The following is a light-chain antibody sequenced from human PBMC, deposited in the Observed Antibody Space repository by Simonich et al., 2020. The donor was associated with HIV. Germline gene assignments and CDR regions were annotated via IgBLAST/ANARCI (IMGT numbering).Light chain of an antibody. CDR1: QSVRSSY. CDR3: QHYGSSPPYT. Sequence: EIVLTQSPGTLSLSPGESATLSCRASQSVRSSYLAWYQQKPGQAPRLLIYGGSSRATCIPDRFSGSGSGTDFTLTISRLDPEDFAVYYCQHYGSSPPYTFGQGTKLEIK. J-gene: IGKJ2*01. V-gene: IGKV3-20*01. CDR2: GGS.